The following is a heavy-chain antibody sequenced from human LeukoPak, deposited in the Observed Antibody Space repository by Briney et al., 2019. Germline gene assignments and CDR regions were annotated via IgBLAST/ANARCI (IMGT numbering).Heavy chain of an antibody. CDR1: GFTFSSYW. CDR2: IKQDGSEK. D-gene: IGHD3-22*01. CDR3: ARDHRPEGLLLRGVSDY. J-gene: IGHJ4*02. V-gene: IGHV3-7*01. Sequence: PGGSLRLSCAASGFTFSSYWMSWVRQAPGKGLEWVANIKQDGSEKYYVDSVKGRFTISRDNAKNSLYLQMNSLRAEDTAVYYCARDHRPEGLLLRGVSDYWGQGTLVTVSS.